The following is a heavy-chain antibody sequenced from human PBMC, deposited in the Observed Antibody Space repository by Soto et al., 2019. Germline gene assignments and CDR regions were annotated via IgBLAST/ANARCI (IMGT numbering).Heavy chain of an antibody. J-gene: IGHJ4*02. D-gene: IGHD3-22*01. V-gene: IGHV3-30-3*01. Sequence: PGGSLRLCCAASGFTFSSYAMHWVRQAPGKGLEWVAVISYDGSNKYYADSVKGRFTISRDNSKNTLYLQMNSLRAEDTAVYYCARDPKIVAYFDYWGQGTLVTVSS. CDR2: ISYDGSNK. CDR3: ARDPKIVAYFDY. CDR1: GFTFSSYA.